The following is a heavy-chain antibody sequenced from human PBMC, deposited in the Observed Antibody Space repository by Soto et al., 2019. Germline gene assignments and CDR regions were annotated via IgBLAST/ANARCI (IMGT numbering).Heavy chain of an antibody. D-gene: IGHD3-22*01. J-gene: IGHJ4*02. CDR3: ARSSGMIVVVPFDY. CDR1: GGSISSYY. CDR2: IYYSGST. V-gene: IGHV4-59*01. Sequence: SETLSLTCTVSGGSISSYYWSWIRQPPGKGLEWIGYIYYSGSTNYNPSLKSRVTISVDTSKNQFSLKLSSVTAADTAVYYCARSSGMIVVVPFDYWGQGTLVTVSS.